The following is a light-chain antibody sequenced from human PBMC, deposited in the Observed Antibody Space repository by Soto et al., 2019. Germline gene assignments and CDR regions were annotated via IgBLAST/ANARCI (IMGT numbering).Light chain of an antibody. Sequence: QSVLTQPPSVFEAPGQRVTISCTGTASSIAARYDVHWYQQIPGKAPKLLIYGNNNRPSGVPDRFSASKSGISASLAITGLQADDEADYYCQSYDNSLNEWVFGGGTQLTVL. J-gene: IGLJ3*02. CDR2: GNN. CDR3: QSYDNSLNEWV. CDR1: ASSIAARYD. V-gene: IGLV1-40*01.